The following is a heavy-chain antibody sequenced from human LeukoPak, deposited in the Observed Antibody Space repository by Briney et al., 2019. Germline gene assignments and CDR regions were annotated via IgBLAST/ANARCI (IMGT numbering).Heavy chain of an antibody. CDR2: IYYSGST. V-gene: IGHV4-59*01. D-gene: IGHD2-21*02. CDR3: ARWHVVVVTAYFDY. Sequence: SETLSLTCTVSGGSISSYYWSWIRQPPGKGLEWVGYIYYSGSTNYNPSLKSRVTMSVDTSKNQLSLKLSSVTAADTAVYYCARWHVVVVTAYFDYWGQGTLVTVSS. J-gene: IGHJ4*02. CDR1: GGSISSYY.